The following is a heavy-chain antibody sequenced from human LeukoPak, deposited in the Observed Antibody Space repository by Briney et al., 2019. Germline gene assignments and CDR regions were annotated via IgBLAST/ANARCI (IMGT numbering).Heavy chain of an antibody. J-gene: IGHJ5*02. CDR3: ARDLGRSWFDP. CDR2: LYAGGNT. V-gene: IGHV3-53*01. CDR1: GFTVNSNY. D-gene: IGHD3-16*01. Sequence: PGGSLRLSCAASGFTVNSNYVSWVRQAPGKGLEWVSLLYAGGNTDYADSVKGRFTISRDNPKNMVYLQMNSLRAEDTAVYYCARDLGRSWFDPWGQGTLVSVSS.